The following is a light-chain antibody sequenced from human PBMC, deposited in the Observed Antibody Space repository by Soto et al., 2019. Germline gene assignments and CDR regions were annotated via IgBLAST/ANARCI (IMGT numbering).Light chain of an antibody. Sequence: DIQMTQSPSTLSASVGDRVTITCRASQSISSWLAWYQQKPGKAPRLLIYAASSLKSGVPSRFSGSGSGTEFTLTISSLQPGDFATYYCQQYNSYSWTFGQGTKVEIK. V-gene: IGKV1-5*01. CDR1: QSISSW. CDR2: AAS. CDR3: QQYNSYSWT. J-gene: IGKJ1*01.